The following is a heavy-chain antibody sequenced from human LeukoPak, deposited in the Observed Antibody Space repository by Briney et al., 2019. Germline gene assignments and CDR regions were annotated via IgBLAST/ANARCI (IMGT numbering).Heavy chain of an antibody. D-gene: IGHD1-26*01. CDR2: INHSGST. J-gene: IGHJ4*02. Sequence: SETLSLTCAVYGGSFSGYYWSWLRQPPGKGLEWLGEINHSGSTNYNPSLKSRVTISVDTSKNQFSLKLSSVTAADTAVYYCARGRVGSYYFDSWGQGSLVTVSS. CDR1: GGSFSGYY. V-gene: IGHV4-34*01. CDR3: ARGRVGSYYFDS.